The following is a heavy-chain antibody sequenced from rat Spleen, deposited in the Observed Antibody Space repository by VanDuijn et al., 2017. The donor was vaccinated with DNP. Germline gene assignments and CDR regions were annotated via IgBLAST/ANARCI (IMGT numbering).Heavy chain of an antibody. J-gene: IGHJ2*01. Sequence: EVQLQESGPGLVKPSQSLSLTCSVTGYSITRSYRWNWIRKFPGNKLEWMGYINNAGSTTYNPSLKSRSSITRDTSTNQFFLQVNSVITEDTATYYCARWNIGTSTLDYWGQGVMVTVSS. D-gene: IGHD1-5*01. CDR3: ARWNIGTSTLDY. CDR1: GYSITRSYR. V-gene: IGHV3-3*01. CDR2: INNAGST.